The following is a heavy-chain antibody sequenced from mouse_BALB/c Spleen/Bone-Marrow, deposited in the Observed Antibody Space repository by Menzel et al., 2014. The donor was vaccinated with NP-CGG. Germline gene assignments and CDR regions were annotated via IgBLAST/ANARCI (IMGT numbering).Heavy chain of an antibody. CDR1: GYTFTRYW. Sequence: VQGVESGAELVKPGASVKLSCKASGYTFTRYWMYWVKQRPGQGLEWIGEINPSNGRTNYNEKFKSKAALTVDKSSNTAYMQLSSLTSEDSAVYYCARWLLQYFDVWGAGTTVTVSS. J-gene: IGHJ1*01. CDR2: INPSNGRT. D-gene: IGHD2-3*01. V-gene: IGHV1S81*02. CDR3: ARWLLQYFDV.